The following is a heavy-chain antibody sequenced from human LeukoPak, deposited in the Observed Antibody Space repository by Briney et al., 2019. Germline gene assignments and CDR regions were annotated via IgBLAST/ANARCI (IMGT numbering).Heavy chain of an antibody. CDR3: TTEAYYYDSSGYYRFDY. D-gene: IGHD3-22*01. CDR2: IKSKTDGGTT. CDR1: GFTFSNAW. J-gene: IGHJ4*02. V-gene: IGHV3-15*01. Sequence: GGSLRLSCAASGFTFSNAWMSWVRQAPGKGLEWVGRIKSKTDGGTTDYAAPVKGRFTISRDDSKNTLYLQMNSLKTEDTAVYYCTTEAYYYDSSGYYRFDYWGQGTLVTVSS.